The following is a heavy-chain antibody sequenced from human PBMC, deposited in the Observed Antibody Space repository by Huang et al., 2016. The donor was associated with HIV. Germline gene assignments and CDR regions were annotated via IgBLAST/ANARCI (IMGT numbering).Heavy chain of an antibody. CDR3: ARGQGGYYYYYMDV. CDR2: INHSEST. J-gene: IGHJ6*03. Sequence: QVQLQQWGAGLLRPSETLSLTCAVYGGSFSGYYGTWIRQPPGKGLEWIGEINHSESTNYNPSLKRRVTIAVDTSRNQFSRTLTSVTAADTAVYYCARGQGGYYYYYMDVWGKGTTVTVSS. V-gene: IGHV4-34*01. CDR1: GGSFSGYY.